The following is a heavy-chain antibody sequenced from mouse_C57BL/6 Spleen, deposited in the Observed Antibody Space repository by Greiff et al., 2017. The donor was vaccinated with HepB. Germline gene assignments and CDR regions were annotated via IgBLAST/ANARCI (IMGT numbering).Heavy chain of an antibody. J-gene: IGHJ3*01. CDR1: GYTFTDYE. V-gene: IGHV1-15*01. CDR2: IDPETGGT. Sequence: QVQLKESGAELVRPGASVTLSCKASGYTFTDYEMHWVKQTPVHGLEWIGAIDPETGGTAYNQKFKGKAILTADKSSSTAYMQLSSLTSEDSAVYYCVSQSWFAYWGQGTLVTVSA. CDR3: VSQSWFAY.